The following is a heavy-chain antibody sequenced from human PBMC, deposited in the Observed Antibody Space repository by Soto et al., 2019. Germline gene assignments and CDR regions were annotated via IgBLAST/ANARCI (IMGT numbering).Heavy chain of an antibody. V-gene: IGHV3-33*01. Sequence: QVQLLESGGDVVQPGMSLRLSCAASGFTFSSYGMHWVRQAPGKGLEWVAVIWDDGSNKYYTDSVKGRFTISRDNSQNTLYLQMNSLRGEDTAVYYCARVTGSGTAEVGFDYWGQGTLVTVSS. CDR3: ARVTGSGTAEVGFDY. CDR1: GFTFSSYG. J-gene: IGHJ4*02. CDR2: IWDDGSNK. D-gene: IGHD3-10*01.